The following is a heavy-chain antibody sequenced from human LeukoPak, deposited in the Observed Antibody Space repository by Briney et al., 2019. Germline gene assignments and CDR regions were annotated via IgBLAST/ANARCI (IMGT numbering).Heavy chain of an antibody. CDR3: ARQYTFDI. Sequence: SETLSLTCTVSGGSISSSSYYWGWIRQPPGKGLEWIGEVNHTGGITYTPSLKSRVTIAIDKSKNQFSLQLTSVTAADTAVYYCARQYTFDIWGRGTVVSVSS. J-gene: IGHJ3*02. CDR1: GGSISSSSYY. CDR2: VNHTGGI. V-gene: IGHV4-39*01. D-gene: IGHD1-14*01.